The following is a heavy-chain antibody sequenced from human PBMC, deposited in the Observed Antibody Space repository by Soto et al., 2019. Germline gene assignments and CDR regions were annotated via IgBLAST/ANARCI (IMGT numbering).Heavy chain of an antibody. CDR3: TTDKMMTFGGVIVPNWFDP. CDR2: IKSKTDDGTT. CDR1: GFTFSNAW. J-gene: IGHJ5*02. D-gene: IGHD3-16*02. V-gene: IGHV3-15*01. Sequence: EVQLVESGGGLVKPGGSLRLSCAASGFTFSNAWMSWVRQAPGKGLEWVGRIKSKTDDGTTDYAAPVKVRFTISRDDSKNTLYLQMNSLKTEDTAVYYCTTDKMMTFGGVIVPNWFDPWGQGTLVTVSS.